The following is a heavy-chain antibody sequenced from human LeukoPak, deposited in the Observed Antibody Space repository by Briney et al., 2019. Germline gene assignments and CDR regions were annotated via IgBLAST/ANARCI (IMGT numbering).Heavy chain of an antibody. J-gene: IGHJ4*02. Sequence: GGSLRLSCVASGFTFSVYQMSWIRQAPGKGLEWISFITSGDSSVEYADSVKGRFTISRDNDKSSLYPQMNTLRAEDTAVYYCVRDIRYIGSTFYYDLWGQGTLVTVSS. CDR2: ITSGDSSV. D-gene: IGHD1-26*01. V-gene: IGHV3-11*01. CDR1: GFTFSVYQ. CDR3: VRDIRYIGSTFYYDL.